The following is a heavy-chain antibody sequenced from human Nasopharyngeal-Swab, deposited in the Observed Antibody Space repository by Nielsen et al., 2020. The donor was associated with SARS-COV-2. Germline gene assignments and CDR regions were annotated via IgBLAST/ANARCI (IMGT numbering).Heavy chain of an antibody. J-gene: IGHJ4*02. Sequence: VRQAPGKGLEWVAVVWVDGSSKYYADSVKGRFTISRDNAKNTLFLQMDSLSAEDTAVFYCANPWGSGWFYCDSWGQGTLVTVSS. CDR3: ANPWGSGWFYCDS. V-gene: IGHV3-33*06. CDR2: VWVDGSSK. D-gene: IGHD6-19*01.